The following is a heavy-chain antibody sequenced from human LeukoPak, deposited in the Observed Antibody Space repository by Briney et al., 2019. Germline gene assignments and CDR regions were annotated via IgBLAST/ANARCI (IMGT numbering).Heavy chain of an antibody. CDR2: IYPGDSDT. CDR1: GYSFTSYW. CDR3: ARRGMAARYYYGMDV. Sequence: GESLKISRKGSGYSFTSYWIGWVRQMPGKGLEWMGIIYPGDSDTRYSPSFQGQVTISADKSISTAYLQWSSLKASDTAMYYCARRGMAARYYYGMDVWGQGTTVTVSS. J-gene: IGHJ6*02. V-gene: IGHV5-51*01. D-gene: IGHD1-14*01.